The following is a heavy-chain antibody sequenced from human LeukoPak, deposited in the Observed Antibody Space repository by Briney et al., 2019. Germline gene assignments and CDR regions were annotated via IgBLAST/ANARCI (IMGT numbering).Heavy chain of an antibody. V-gene: IGHV3-7*03. J-gene: IGHJ4*02. CDR2: IKQDGSEK. CDR1: GFTFSSYW. Sequence: PGGSLRLSCAASGFTFSSYWMSWVRQAPGKGLEWVANIKQDGSEKYYVDSVKGRFTISRDNAKNSLYLQMNSLRAEDTAVYYCAKKKDVLRYFDWLLGFFDYWGQGTLVTVSS. CDR3: AKKKDVLRYFDWLLGFFDY. D-gene: IGHD3-9*01.